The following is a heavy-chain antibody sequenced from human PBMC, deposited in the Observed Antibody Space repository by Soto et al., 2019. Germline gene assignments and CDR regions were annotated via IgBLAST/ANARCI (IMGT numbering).Heavy chain of an antibody. Sequence: PGGPLRLSYAASGFIFSTFAMHWVRQAPGKGLEWVSYTSSSGSTTYYTDSVKGRFTISRDNSKNTLYLQMNSLRAEDTAVYYCAKRITIITPFWGQGTLVTVSS. CDR3: AKRITIITPF. V-gene: IGHV3-23*01. D-gene: IGHD3-10*01. CDR2: TSSSGSTT. CDR1: GFIFSTFA. J-gene: IGHJ4*02.